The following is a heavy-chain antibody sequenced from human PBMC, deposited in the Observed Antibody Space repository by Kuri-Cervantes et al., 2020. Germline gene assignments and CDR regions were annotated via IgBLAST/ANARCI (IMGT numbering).Heavy chain of an antibody. D-gene: IGHD2-15*01. CDR2: ISFDGTNR. Sequence: GESLKISCAASGFTFSSYGMHWVRQAPGKGLEWVAVISFDGTNRFYGDSVKGRFTISRDNSKSTVFLQMNNLRGDDTAVYYCARDRSVGGMDVWGHGTTVTVSS. CDR1: GFTFSSYG. J-gene: IGHJ6*02. V-gene: IGHV3-33*05. CDR3: ARDRSVGGMDV.